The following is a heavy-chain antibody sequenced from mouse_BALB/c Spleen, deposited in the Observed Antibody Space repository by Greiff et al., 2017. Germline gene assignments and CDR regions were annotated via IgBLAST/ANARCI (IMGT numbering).Heavy chain of an antibody. V-gene: IGHV1-15*01. D-gene: IGHD2-3*01. Sequence: QVQLQQSGAELVRPGASVTLSCKASGYTFTDYEMHWVKQTPVHGLEWIGAIDPETGGTAYNQKFKGKATLTADKSSSTAYMELRSLTSEDSAVYYCARDGQAWFAYWGQGTLVTVSA. J-gene: IGHJ3*01. CDR1: GYTFTDYE. CDR3: ARDGQAWFAY. CDR2: IDPETGGT.